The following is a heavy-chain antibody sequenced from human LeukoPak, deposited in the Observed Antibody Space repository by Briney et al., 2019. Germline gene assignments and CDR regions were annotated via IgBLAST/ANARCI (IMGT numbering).Heavy chain of an antibody. Sequence: SETLSLTRAVYGGSFSGYYWSWIRQPPGKGLEWIGEINHSGSTNYNPSLKSRVTISVDTSKNQFSLKLSSVTAADTAVYYCARGHDYVWGSYRSPYAYWGQGTLVTVSS. J-gene: IGHJ4*02. CDR3: ARGHDYVWGSYRSPYAY. CDR2: INHSGST. V-gene: IGHV4-34*01. CDR1: GGSFSGYY. D-gene: IGHD3-16*02.